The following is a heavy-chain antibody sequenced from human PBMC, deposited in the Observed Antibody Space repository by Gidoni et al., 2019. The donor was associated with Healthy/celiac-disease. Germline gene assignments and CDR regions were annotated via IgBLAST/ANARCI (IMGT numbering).Heavy chain of an antibody. J-gene: IGHJ4*02. CDR2: IYSGGST. CDR1: GFTVSSNY. V-gene: IGHV3-53*01. D-gene: IGHD5-18*01. CDR3: ARGGGGQLWSDY. Sequence: EVQLVECGGGFIQPGGSLSLSCAASGFTVSSNYMSCVRQAPGKGMEWVSVIYSGGSTYYADSVKGRFTISRDNSKNTLYLQMNSLRAEDTAVYYCARGGGGQLWSDYWGQGTLVTVSS.